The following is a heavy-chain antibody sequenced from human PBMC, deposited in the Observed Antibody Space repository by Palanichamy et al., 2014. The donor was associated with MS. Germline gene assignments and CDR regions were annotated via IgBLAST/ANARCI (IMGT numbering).Heavy chain of an antibody. J-gene: IGHJ5*02. Sequence: QLQLQESGPGLVKPSETLSLTCTVSGGSISSDTYYWGWIRQPPGKRLEWIGTISYSGSTYYNPSLTSRVTISVDMSKNQFSLRLSSVTAADTALYYCARVGYCSTTRCSRLLPYRFDPWGQGTLVTVSS. CDR3: ARVGYCSTTRCSRLLPYRFDP. D-gene: IGHD2-2*01. CDR1: GGSISSDTYY. CDR2: ISYSGST. V-gene: IGHV4-39*01.